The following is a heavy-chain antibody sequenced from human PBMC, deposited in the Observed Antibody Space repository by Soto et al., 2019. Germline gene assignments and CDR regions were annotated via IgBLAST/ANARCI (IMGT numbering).Heavy chain of an antibody. Sequence: SETLSLTCGVFSGSLTDHYWTWIRQTPGKGLEWNGEINHSGITDYNPSLKSRVTLSLDTSKNQFSLKVTALTAADTAVYYCARGKPSGYRFGPRNFFYYGMDVWGPGTTVTVSS. V-gene: IGHV4-34*01. CDR2: INHSGIT. D-gene: IGHD5-18*01. J-gene: IGHJ6*02. CDR1: SGSLTDHY. CDR3: ARGKPSGYRFGPRNFFYYGMDV.